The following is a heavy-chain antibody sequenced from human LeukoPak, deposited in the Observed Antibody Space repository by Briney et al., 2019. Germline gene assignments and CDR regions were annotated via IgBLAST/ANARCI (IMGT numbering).Heavy chain of an antibody. CDR3: ARDLKGGIAAAGLGLDY. Sequence: PPGGSLRLSCAASGFTFSSYAMSWVRQAPGKGLEWVSAISGSGGSTYYADSVKGRFTISRDNSKNTLYLQMNSLRAEDTAVYYCARDLKGGIAAAGLGLDYWGQGTLATVSS. J-gene: IGHJ4*02. CDR2: ISGSGGST. CDR1: GFTFSSYA. D-gene: IGHD6-13*01. V-gene: IGHV3-23*01.